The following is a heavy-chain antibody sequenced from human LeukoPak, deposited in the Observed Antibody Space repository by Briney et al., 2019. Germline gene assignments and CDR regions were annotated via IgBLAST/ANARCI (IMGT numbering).Heavy chain of an antibody. D-gene: IGHD6-13*01. V-gene: IGHV3-7*01. J-gene: IGHJ4*03. Sequence: GGSLRLSCTASGFIFTNYWMSWVRQAPGKGLEWVANIKQDGSEKHYVDSMKGRFTISRDNAKNSVYLQMNSLRAEDTADYFCARIGYSSSCFDYWGQGTLVTVSS. CDR2: IKQDGSEK. CDR3: ARIGYSSSCFDY. CDR1: GFIFTNYW.